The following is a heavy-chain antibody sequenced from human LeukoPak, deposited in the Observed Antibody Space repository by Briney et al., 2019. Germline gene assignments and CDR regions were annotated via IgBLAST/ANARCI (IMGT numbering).Heavy chain of an antibody. V-gene: IGHV4-31*03. Sequence: SETLSLTCTVSGGSISSGGYYWSWIRQHPGKGLEWIGYIYYSGSTYYNPSLKSRVTISVDTSKNQFSLKLSSVTAADTAVYYCARDGAGSSGGSATFDPWGQGTLVTVSS. CDR2: IYYSGST. CDR3: ARDGAGSSGGSATFDP. J-gene: IGHJ5*02. CDR1: GGSISSGGYY. D-gene: IGHD2-15*01.